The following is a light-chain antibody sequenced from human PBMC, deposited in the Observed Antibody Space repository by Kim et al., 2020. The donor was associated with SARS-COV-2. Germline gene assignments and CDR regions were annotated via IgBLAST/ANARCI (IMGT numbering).Light chain of an antibody. CDR2: GVS. J-gene: IGKJ2*03. Sequence: HPASISCRSSQSLLDSNGYTDLNWFQQRRGQSPRRLLYGVSNRDFGVPDRFSGSGSGTDFTLKISRVEAEDVGVYYCMEATHWPPRFGQGTKLEIK. CDR3: MEATHWPPR. CDR1: QSLLDSNGYTD. V-gene: IGKV2-30*01.